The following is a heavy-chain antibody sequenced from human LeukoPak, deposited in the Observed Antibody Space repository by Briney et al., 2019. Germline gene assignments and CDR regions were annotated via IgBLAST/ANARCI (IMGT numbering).Heavy chain of an antibody. CDR3: VKVQDYVWGKYRSSQEYFQH. D-gene: IGHD3-16*02. V-gene: IGHV3-23*01. CDR1: GFTFSSYA. Sequence: GGSLRLSCAASGFTFSSYAMIWVRQSPGKGLEWVSAISGSAVDTYYADSVTGRFTISRDNPKNTVYVQMNNLRAEDTAVYYCVKVQDYVWGKYRSSQEYFQHWGQGTLVTVPS. CDR2: ISGSAVDT. J-gene: IGHJ1*01.